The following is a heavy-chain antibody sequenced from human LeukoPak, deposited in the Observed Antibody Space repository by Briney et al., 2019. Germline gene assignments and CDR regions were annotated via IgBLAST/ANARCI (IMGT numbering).Heavy chain of an antibody. CDR2: IRSKAYGGTT. D-gene: IGHD2-15*01. V-gene: IGHV3-49*04. CDR1: GFTFGDYA. CDR3: TRVRYRDCSGGSCYLNWLGYYYYGMDV. J-gene: IGHJ6*02. Sequence: GGSLRLSCTASGFTFGDYAMSWVRQAPGKGLEWVGFIRSKAYGGTTEYAASVKGRFTISRDDSKSIAYLQMNSLKTEDTAVYYCTRVRYRDCSGGSCYLNWLGYYYYGMDVWGQGTTVTVSS.